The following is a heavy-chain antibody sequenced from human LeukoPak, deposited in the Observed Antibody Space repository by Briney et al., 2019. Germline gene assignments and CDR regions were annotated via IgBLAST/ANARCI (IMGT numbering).Heavy chain of an antibody. CDR2: IYYSGST. J-gene: IGHJ4*02. CDR1: GGSIRSGGYY. D-gene: IGHD3-3*01. V-gene: IGHV4-31*03. CDR3: ARGQAAGPLEWLSHFDY. Sequence: SETLSLTCTVSGGSIRSGGYYWSWIRQHPGKGLEWIGYIYYSGSTYYNPSLKSRVTISVDTSKNQFSLKLSSVTAADTAVYYCARGQAAGPLEWLSHFDYWGQGTLVTVSS.